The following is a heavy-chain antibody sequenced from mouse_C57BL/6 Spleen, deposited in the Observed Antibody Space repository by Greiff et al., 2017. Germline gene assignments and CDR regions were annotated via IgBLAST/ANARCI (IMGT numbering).Heavy chain of an antibody. CDR2: INPSNGGT. CDR3: ARKKKDSYCYFDY. Sequence: QVQLQQPGTELVKPGASVKLSCKASGYTFTSYWMHWVKQRPGQGLEWIGNINPSNGGTNYNEKFKSKATLTVDTSSSTAYMQLSSLTSEDSAVYYCARKKKDSYCYFDYWGQGTTLTVSS. CDR1: GYTFTSYW. V-gene: IGHV1-53*01. J-gene: IGHJ2*01. D-gene: IGHD2-10*01.